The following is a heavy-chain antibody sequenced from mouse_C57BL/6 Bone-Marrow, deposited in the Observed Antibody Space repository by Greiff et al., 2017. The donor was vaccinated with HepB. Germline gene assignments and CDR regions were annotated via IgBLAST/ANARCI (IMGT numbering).Heavy chain of an antibody. D-gene: IGHD1-1*01. J-gene: IGHJ3*01. V-gene: IGHV1-81*01. CDR1: GYTFTSYG. Sequence: VQLQQSGAELARPGASVKLSCKASGYTFTSYGISWVKQRTGQGLEWIGEIYPRSGNTYYNEKFKGKATLTADKSSSTAYMELRSLTSEDSAVYFCARFPYYYGSSYGLGKGAYWGQGTLVTVSA. CDR2: IYPRSGNT. CDR3: ARFPYYYGSSYGLGKGAY.